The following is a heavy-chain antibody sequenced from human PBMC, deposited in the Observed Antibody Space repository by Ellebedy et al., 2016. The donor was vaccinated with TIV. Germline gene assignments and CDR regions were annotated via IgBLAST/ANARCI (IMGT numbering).Heavy chain of an antibody. CDR2: ISAYNGDT. Sequence: AASVKVSCKASGYTFTSYGISWVRQAPGQGLEWMGWISAYNGDTNNAQKFQGRVTMTTDTSTSTAYMELRSLRSDDTAVYYCARAVLGIFDYWGQGTLVTVPS. CDR1: GYTFTSYG. J-gene: IGHJ4*02. CDR3: ARAVLGIFDY. V-gene: IGHV1-18*04.